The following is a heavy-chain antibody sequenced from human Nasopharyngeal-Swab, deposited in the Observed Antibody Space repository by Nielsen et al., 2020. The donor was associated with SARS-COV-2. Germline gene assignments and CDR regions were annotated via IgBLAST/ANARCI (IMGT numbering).Heavy chain of an antibody. Sequence: LSCAVYGGSLSGYYWSWISQPAGKGLEWIGEINHSGSTNYNPSLKSRVTISVDTSKNQFSLKLSSMTAADTAVYYCARSGRYYDSSSYYPLGGMDVWGQGTTVTVSS. J-gene: IGHJ6*02. CDR3: ARSGRYYDSSSYYPLGGMDV. CDR2: INHSGST. D-gene: IGHD3-22*01. V-gene: IGHV4-34*01. CDR1: GGSLSGYY.